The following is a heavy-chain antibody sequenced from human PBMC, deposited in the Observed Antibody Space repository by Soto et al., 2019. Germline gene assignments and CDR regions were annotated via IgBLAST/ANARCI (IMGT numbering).Heavy chain of an antibody. CDR2: ISSSSSYI. CDR1: GFTFSSYS. V-gene: IGHV3-21*01. D-gene: IGHD3-16*01. CDR3: ARVQNYDYVWGSYAGPEDDAFDI. J-gene: IGHJ3*02. Sequence: PGGSLRLSCAASGFTFSSYSMNWVRQAPGKGPEWVSSISSSSSYIYYADSVKGRFTISRDNAKNSLCLQMNSLRAEDTAVYYCARVQNYDYVWGSYAGPEDDAFDIWGQGTMVTVSS.